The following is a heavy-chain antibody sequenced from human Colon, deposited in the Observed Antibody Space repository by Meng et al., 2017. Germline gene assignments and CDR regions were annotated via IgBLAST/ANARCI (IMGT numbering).Heavy chain of an antibody. CDR1: GVTVTITGYY. V-gene: IGHV4-61*08. CDR3: ARDNLLTSGSRFCFDY. D-gene: IGHD6-19*01. CDR2: IYYTGST. J-gene: IGHJ4*02. Sequence: QGKVPDPGPGQVRPSATLALTCTGSGVTVTITGYYWSWNRQAPGKGLEWIGYIYYTGSTNYNPSLKSRVTISVDTSKNQFSLKLSSVTPADTAVYFCARDNLLTSGSRFCFDYWGQGALVTVSS.